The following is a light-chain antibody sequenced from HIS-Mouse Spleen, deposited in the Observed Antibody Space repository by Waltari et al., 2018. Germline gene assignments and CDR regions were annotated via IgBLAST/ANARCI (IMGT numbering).Light chain of an antibody. J-gene: IGLJ3*02. CDR3: CSYAGSSTYWV. V-gene: IGLV2-23*01. CDR2: EGS. CDR1: SSEYCSYIL. Sequence: QSALPQHASGSWPPGQSPTIPCPGTSSEYCSYILVTWYQQHPGKAPTLMIYEGSKRPSGVSNRFSGSRSGNTASLTISGLQAEDEADYYCCSYAGSSTYWVFGGGTKLTVL.